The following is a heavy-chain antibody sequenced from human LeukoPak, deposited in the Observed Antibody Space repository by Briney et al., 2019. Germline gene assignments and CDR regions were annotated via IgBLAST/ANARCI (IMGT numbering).Heavy chain of an antibody. Sequence: ASVKVSCKASGYTFTSYGISWVRQDPGQGLEWMGWISAYNGNTNYAQKLQGRVTMTTDTSTSTAYMELRSLRSDDTAVYYCARVSDIVVVPAAHDYWGQGTLVTVSS. CDR2: ISAYNGNT. V-gene: IGHV1-18*01. D-gene: IGHD2-2*01. CDR1: GYTFTSYG. J-gene: IGHJ4*02. CDR3: ARVSDIVVVPAAHDY.